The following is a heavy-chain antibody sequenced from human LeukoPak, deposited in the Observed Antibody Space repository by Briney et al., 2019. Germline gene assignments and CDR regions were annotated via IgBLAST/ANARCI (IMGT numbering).Heavy chain of an antibody. D-gene: IGHD6-19*01. Sequence: PSETLSLTCTVSSGSISRYYWRWIRRPPGKGLVWIGYIYYSGSTNYNPSLKSRVTISVDTSKNQFSLKLSSVTAADTAVYYCARHRARYSSFDYWGQGTLVTVSS. CDR1: SGSISRYY. V-gene: IGHV4-59*08. CDR3: ARHRARYSSFDY. J-gene: IGHJ4*02. CDR2: IYYSGST.